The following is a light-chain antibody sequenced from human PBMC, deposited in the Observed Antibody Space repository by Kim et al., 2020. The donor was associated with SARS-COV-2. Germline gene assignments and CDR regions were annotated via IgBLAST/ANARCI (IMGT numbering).Light chain of an antibody. CDR1: KSISSY. Sequence: SVGDRVTITCRASKSISSYLNWYQQKPGKAPKLLIYAASSLQSGVPSRFSGSGSGTDFTLTISSLQPEDFATYYCQQSYSTLALTFGGGTKVDIK. CDR2: AAS. V-gene: IGKV1-39*01. CDR3: QQSYSTLALT. J-gene: IGKJ4*01.